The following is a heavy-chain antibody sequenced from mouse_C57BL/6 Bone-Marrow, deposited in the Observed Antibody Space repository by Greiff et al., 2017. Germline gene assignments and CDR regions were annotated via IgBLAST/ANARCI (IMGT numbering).Heavy chain of an antibody. Sequence: QVQLQQPGAELVMPGASVKLSCKASGYTFTSYWMHWVKQRPGQGLEWIGEIDPSDSYTNYNQKFKGKSTLTVDKSSSTAYMQLSSLTSEVSAVYYCARDRTAYFDYWGQGTTLTVSS. CDR3: ARDRTAYFDY. J-gene: IGHJ2*01. CDR2: IDPSDSYT. V-gene: IGHV1-69*01. CDR1: GYTFTSYW. D-gene: IGHD3-3*01.